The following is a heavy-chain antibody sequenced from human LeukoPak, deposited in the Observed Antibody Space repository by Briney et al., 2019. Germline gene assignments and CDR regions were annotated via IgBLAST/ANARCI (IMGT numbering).Heavy chain of an antibody. Sequence: SETLSLTCAVYGGSFSGYYWSWIRQPPGKGLEWIGEINHSGSTNYNPSLKSRVTISVDTSKNQFSLKLSSVTAADTAVYYCARGGIHRPDDYWGQGTLATVSS. J-gene: IGHJ4*02. CDR3: ARGGIHRPDDY. CDR1: GGSFSGYY. V-gene: IGHV4-34*01. D-gene: IGHD2-2*01. CDR2: INHSGST.